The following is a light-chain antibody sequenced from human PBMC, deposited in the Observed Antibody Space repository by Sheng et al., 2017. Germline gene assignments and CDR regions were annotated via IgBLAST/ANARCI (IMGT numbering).Light chain of an antibody. J-gene: IGKJ1*01. CDR2: RAS. V-gene: IGKV1-5*03. CDR1: QRVNW. CDR3: QQYNSYSRA. Sequence: DIQLTQSPSTLSASVGDRVTITCRASQRVNWLAWFQHKPGKAPKLLIYRASTLESGVPSRFSGSGSGTEFTLTITNLQPDDFATYYCQQYNSYSRAFG.